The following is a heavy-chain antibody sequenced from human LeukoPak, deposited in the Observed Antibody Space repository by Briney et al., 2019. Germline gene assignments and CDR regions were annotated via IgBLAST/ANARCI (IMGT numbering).Heavy chain of an antibody. V-gene: IGHV3-74*01. CDR2: MDADGSNT. CDR3: ARGGWYLYDALDI. D-gene: IGHD6-19*01. J-gene: IGHJ3*02. Sequence: PGGSLRLSCVASGFTFKNSWMHWVRHAPGKGLVWVSRMDADGSNTHYVDSVKGRFTISRDNAKDTLYLQMNSLRVEDTAVYYCARGGWYLYDALDIWGQGTLVTVSS. CDR1: GFTFKNSW.